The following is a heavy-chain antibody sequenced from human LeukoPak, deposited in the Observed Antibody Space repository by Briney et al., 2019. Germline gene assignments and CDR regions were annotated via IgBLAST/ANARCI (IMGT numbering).Heavy chain of an antibody. V-gene: IGHV3-15*07. Sequence: GGSLRLSCAASGFSFSDAWMNWVRQAPGKGLEWVGHIRSKADGGTPDYIAPVKGRFTISRDDSKDTLNLQMNSLKTEDTAVYYCTTGIRGDWGQGTLVTVSS. CDR2: IRSKADGGTP. D-gene: IGHD3-10*01. CDR3: TTGIRGD. J-gene: IGHJ4*02. CDR1: GFSFSDAW.